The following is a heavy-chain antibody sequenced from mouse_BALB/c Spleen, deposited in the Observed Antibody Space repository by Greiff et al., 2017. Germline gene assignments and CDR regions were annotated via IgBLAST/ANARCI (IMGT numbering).Heavy chain of an antibody. CDR2: INPSTGYT. J-gene: IGHJ4*01. V-gene: IGHV1-7*01. CDR3: AIYDGYYHAMDY. Sequence: VKLVESGAELAKPGASVKMSCKASGYTFTSYWMHWVKQRPGQGLEWIGYINPSTGYTEYNQKFKDKATLTADKSSSTAYMQLSSLTSEDSAVYYCAIYDGYYHAMDYWGQGTSVTVSS. D-gene: IGHD2-3*01. CDR1: GYTFTSYW.